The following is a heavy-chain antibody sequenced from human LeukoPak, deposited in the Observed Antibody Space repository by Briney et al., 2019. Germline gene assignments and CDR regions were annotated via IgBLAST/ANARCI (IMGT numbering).Heavy chain of an antibody. V-gene: IGHV3-9*01. Sequence: PGGSLRLSCAASGFTFDDYAMHWVRQAPGKGLEWVSGISWNSGSTYYADSVKGRFTISRDNSKNTLYLQMNSLRAEDTAVYYCARIPGYYYHYGMDVWGQGTTVTVSS. D-gene: IGHD2/OR15-2a*01. CDR1: GFTFDDYA. CDR3: ARIPGYYYHYGMDV. J-gene: IGHJ6*02. CDR2: ISWNSGST.